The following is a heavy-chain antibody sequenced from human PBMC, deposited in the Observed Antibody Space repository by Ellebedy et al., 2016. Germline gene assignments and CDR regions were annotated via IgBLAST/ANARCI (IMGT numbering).Heavy chain of an antibody. CDR3: ARDMIVPRPDAFDI. J-gene: IGHJ3*02. V-gene: IGHV4-59*12. Sequence: SETLSLXXTVSGGSISSYYWSWIRQPPGKGLEWIGYIYYSGSTNYNPSLKSRVTISVDTSKNQFSLKLSSVTAADTAVYYCARDMIVPRPDAFDIWGQGTMVTVSS. CDR2: IYYSGST. CDR1: GGSISSYY. D-gene: IGHD3-22*01.